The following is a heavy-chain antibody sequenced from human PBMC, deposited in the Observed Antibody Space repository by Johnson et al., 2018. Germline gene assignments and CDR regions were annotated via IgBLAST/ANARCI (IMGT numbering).Heavy chain of an antibody. V-gene: IGHV3-30*03. J-gene: IGHJ3*02. Sequence: QVQLVESGGGVVQPGGSLRLSCAASGFIFSSYGMHWVRQAPGKGLEWVAVISYDGSNKYYAYSVKGRFTISRDNSKNTLSQQMNRLRAEDSAVYYCASTHVDMATIGVAFDIWGQGTLVPVSS. CDR2: ISYDGSNK. D-gene: IGHD5-24*01. CDR3: ASTHVDMATIGVAFDI. CDR1: GFIFSSYG.